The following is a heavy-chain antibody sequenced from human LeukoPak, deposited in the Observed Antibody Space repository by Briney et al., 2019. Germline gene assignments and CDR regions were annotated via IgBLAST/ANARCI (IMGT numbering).Heavy chain of an antibody. CDR3: ARGIAKTTLNAFDI. CDR2: ISYDGSNK. V-gene: IGHV3-30*04. D-gene: IGHD4-11*01. CDR1: GFTFSSYA. Sequence: PGGSLRLSCAASGFTFSSYAMHWVRQAPGKGLEWVALISYDGSNKNSGDFVKGRITISRDNSNNTLFPQMNSLRAEDTAVYYCARGIAKTTLNAFDIWGQGTMVTVSS. J-gene: IGHJ3*02.